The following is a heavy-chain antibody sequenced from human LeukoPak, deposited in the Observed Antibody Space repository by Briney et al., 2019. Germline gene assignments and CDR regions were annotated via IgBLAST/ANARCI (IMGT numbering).Heavy chain of an antibody. D-gene: IGHD6-19*01. J-gene: IGHJ4*02. CDR3: ARERIAVAGTDY. V-gene: IGHV4-31*03. Sequence: SETLSLTFTVSGGSISSGGYYWSWIRQNPGKGLEGIGEIKRSGSTNYNPSLKSRVTISIDTSKNQFSLKLRSVTAADTAVYYCARERIAVAGTDYWGQGTLVTVSS. CDR1: GGSISSGGYY. CDR2: IKRSGST.